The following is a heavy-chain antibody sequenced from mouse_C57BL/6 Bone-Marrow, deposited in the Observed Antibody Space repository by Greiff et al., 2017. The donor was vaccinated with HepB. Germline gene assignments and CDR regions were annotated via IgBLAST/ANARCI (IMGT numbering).Heavy chain of an antibody. CDR1: GFSLSTSGMG. CDR3: ARMGLDSSAPYYFDY. CDR2: IYWDDDK. J-gene: IGHJ2*01. D-gene: IGHD3-2*02. V-gene: IGHV8-12*01. Sequence: QVTLKESGPGILQSSQTLSLTCSFSGFSLSTSGMGVSWIRQPSGKGLEWLAHIYWDDDKRYNPSLKSRLTISKDTSRNQVFLKITSVDTADTATYYCARMGLDSSAPYYFDYWGQGTTLTVSS.